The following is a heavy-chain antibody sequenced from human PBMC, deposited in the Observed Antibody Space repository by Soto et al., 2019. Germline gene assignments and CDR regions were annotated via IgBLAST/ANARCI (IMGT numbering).Heavy chain of an antibody. CDR1: GGTFSSYA. CDR3: ARGGNWNYYYYYGMDV. V-gene: IGHV1-69*12. Sequence: QVQLVQSGAEVKKPGSSVKVSCTASGGTFSSYAFSWVRQAPGQGLEWMGGIIPIFGTANYAQKFQGRVTITADESTSTAYMELSSLRSEDTAVYYCARGGNWNYYYYYGMDVWGQGTTVTVSS. CDR2: IIPIFGTA. J-gene: IGHJ6*02. D-gene: IGHD1-1*01.